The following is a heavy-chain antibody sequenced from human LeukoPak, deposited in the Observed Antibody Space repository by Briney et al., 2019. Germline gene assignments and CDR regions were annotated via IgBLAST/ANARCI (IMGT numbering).Heavy chain of an antibody. V-gene: IGHV3-30*18. J-gene: IGHJ4*02. CDR1: GFTFSSYG. CDR2: ISYDGSNK. Sequence: GRSLRLSCAASGFTFSSYGMHWVRQAPGKGLEWVAVISYDGSNKYYADSVKGRFTISRDNSKNTLYLQMNSLRAEDTAVYYCAEAFSGSSTSCYVQWGQGTLVTVSS. D-gene: IGHD2-2*01. CDR3: AEAFSGSSTSCYVQ.